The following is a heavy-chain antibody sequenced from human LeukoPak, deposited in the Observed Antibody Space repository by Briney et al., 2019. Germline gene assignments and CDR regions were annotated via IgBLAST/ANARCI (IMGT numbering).Heavy chain of an antibody. V-gene: IGHV1-18*01. Sequence: ASVKVSCKASGYTFTSYGISWVRQAPGQGLEWMGWISAYNGNTNYAQKFQGRVTMTTDTSTSTAYMELKGLRSDDTAVYYCARGVPQIVVVTATNYFDYWGQGILVTVFS. CDR2: ISAYNGNT. CDR3: ARGVPQIVVVTATNYFDY. J-gene: IGHJ4*02. D-gene: IGHD2-21*02. CDR1: GYTFTSYG.